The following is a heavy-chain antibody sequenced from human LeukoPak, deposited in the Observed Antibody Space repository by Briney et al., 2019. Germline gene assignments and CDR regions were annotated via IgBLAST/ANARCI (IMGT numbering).Heavy chain of an antibody. V-gene: IGHV3-7*01. CDR1: GFTFSSYW. Sequence: GGSLRLSCAASGFTFSSYWMSRVRQAPGKGLEWVANIKQDGRDKYYLDSVKGRFTISRDNAKNSLYLQMNSLRAEDTAVYYCARDTPHYYDSSGYWFDPGGQGTLVTVSS. CDR3: ARDTPHYYDSSGYWFDP. CDR2: IKQDGRDK. D-gene: IGHD3-22*01. J-gene: IGHJ5*02.